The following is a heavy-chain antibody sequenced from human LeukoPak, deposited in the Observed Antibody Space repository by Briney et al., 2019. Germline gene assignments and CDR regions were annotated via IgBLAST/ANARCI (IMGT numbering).Heavy chain of an antibody. Sequence: SVKVSCKASGGTFSSYAIRWVRQAPGQGLEWMGRIIPILGIANYAQKFQGRVTITADKSTSTAYMELSSLRSEDTAVYYCARDMGDTAMVTDYYYYGMDVWGQGTTVTVSS. V-gene: IGHV1-69*04. D-gene: IGHD5-18*01. CDR2: IIPILGIA. J-gene: IGHJ6*02. CDR1: GGTFSSYA. CDR3: ARDMGDTAMVTDYYYYGMDV.